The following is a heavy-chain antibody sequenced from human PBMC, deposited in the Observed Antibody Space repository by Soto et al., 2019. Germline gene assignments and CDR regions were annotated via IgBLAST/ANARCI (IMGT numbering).Heavy chain of an antibody. J-gene: IGHJ4*02. D-gene: IGHD1-26*01. V-gene: IGHV4-4*02. CDR3: ARGFSYGRQNVGGDYFDY. CDR2: IYHSGST. Sequence: QVQLQESGPGLVKPSGTLSLTCAVSGGSISSSNWWSWVRQPPGKGLEWIGEIYHSGSTNYNPSLKSRVTISVDKSKNQFSLKLSSVTAADTAVYYCARGFSYGRQNVGGDYFDYWGQGTLVTVSS. CDR1: GGSISSSNW.